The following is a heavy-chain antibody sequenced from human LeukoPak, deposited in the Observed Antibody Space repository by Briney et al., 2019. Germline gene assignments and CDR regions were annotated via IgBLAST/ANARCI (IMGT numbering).Heavy chain of an antibody. CDR3: GSAPAEYYYGSGSYYNV. D-gene: IGHD3-10*01. CDR1: GYTFTGYY. Sequence: ASVKVSCTASGYTFTGYYMHWVRQAPGQGREWMGWINPNSGGTNYAQNVQGRDTRTRDTAISTAYMELSRLRSDDRAVYYCGSAPAEYYYGSGSYYNVWGQGTLVTVSS. J-gene: IGHJ4*02. CDR2: INPNSGGT. V-gene: IGHV1-2*02.